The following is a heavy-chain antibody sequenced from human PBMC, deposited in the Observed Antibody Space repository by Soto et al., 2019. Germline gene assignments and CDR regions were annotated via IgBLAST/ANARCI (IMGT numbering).Heavy chain of an antibody. D-gene: IGHD3-10*01. CDR2: IYGSGST. Sequence: SETLSLTCAVSGGSISSGGYSWSWIRQGPGKGLEWSWYIYGSGSTYYNPSLKIRFTISVYSANKQFSLKLRSVAPADTAVYYXXRXGLIVRGVMSYYYGMDVWGQGTTVTVSS. J-gene: IGHJ6*02. V-gene: IGHV4-30-2*01. CDR3: XRXGLIVRGVMSYYYGMDV. CDR1: GGSISSGGYS.